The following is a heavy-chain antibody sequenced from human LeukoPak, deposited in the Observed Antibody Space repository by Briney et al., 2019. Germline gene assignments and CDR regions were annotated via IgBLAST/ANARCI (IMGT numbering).Heavy chain of an antibody. Sequence: GGFLRLSCAASGFTFSNYGMHWLRRAPGKGLEWVAFIRYDGSNRYYADSVKGRFTLSRDNSKNTLYLQMNSLRAEDTAVYYCAKDTANYSNYVFVSWGQGTLVTVSS. CDR3: AKDTANYSNYVFVS. CDR1: GFTFSNYG. J-gene: IGHJ4*02. D-gene: IGHD4-11*01. V-gene: IGHV3-30*02. CDR2: IRYDGSNR.